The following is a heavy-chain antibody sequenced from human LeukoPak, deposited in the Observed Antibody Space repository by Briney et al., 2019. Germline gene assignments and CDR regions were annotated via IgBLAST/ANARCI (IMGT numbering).Heavy chain of an antibody. V-gene: IGHV3-7*01. CDR1: GFTFSTYW. Sequence: GGSLRLSCAASGFTFSTYWMSWVRQAPGKGLEWVANIKQDGSEKYYVDSVKGRFTISRDNSKNTLYLQMNSLRAEDTAVYYCAKGDYYDSSGYDYWGQGTLVTVSS. CDR3: AKGDYYDSSGYDY. D-gene: IGHD3-22*01. J-gene: IGHJ4*02. CDR2: IKQDGSEK.